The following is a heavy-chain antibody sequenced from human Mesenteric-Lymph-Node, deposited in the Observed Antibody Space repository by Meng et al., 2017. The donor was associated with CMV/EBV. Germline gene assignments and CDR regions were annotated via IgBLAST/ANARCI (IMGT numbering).Heavy chain of an antibody. J-gene: IGHJ6*02. Sequence: GESLKISCAASGFTFSSYWMSWVRQAPGKGLEWVANIKQDGSEKYYVDSVKGRFTISRDNAKNSLYLQMNSLRAEDTAVYYCAREGRNDYYYGMDVWGQGTTVTVSS. V-gene: IGHV3-7*01. CDR2: IKQDGSEK. CDR1: GFTFSSYW. CDR3: AREGRNDYYYGMDV.